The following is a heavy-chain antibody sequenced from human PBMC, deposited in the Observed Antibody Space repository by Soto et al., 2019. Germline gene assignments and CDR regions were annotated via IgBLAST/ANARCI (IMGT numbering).Heavy chain of an antibody. CDR2: IYYSGST. CDR1: GGSISSYY. D-gene: IGHD6-6*01. Sequence: LSLTCTVSGGSISSYYWSWIRQPPGKGLEWIGYIYYSGSTNYNPSLKSRVTISVDTSKNQFSLKLSSVTAADTAVYYCAVSSSSGPAYFDYWGQGTLVTVSS. V-gene: IGHV4-59*01. J-gene: IGHJ4*02. CDR3: AVSSSSGPAYFDY.